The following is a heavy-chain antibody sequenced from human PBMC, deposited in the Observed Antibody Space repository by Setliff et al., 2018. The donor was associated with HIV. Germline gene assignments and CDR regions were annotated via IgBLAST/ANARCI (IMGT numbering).Heavy chain of an antibody. Sequence: GESLKISCGASGFTFSSFAMNWVRHAPGKGLEWVSAVSGSGTATEYADSVKGRFTISRDNSKNALYLEMNNLRAEDTAIYYCAKGLDYVDSSGYSYFRLWGQRTQVTVSS. J-gene: IGHJ4*02. CDR3: AKGLDYVDSSGYSYFRL. CDR2: VSGSGTAT. D-gene: IGHD3-22*01. V-gene: IGHV3-23*01. CDR1: GFTFSSFA.